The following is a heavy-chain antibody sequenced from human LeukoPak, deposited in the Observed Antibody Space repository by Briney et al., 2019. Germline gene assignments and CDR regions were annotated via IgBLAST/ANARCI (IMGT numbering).Heavy chain of an antibody. J-gene: IGHJ4*02. V-gene: IGHV3-23*01. CDR1: GFTFSSYA. CDR2: ISGSGGST. CDR3: AGPRYSSGYYGN. Sequence: GGSLRLSCAASGFTFSSYAMGWVRQAPGKGLEWVSAISGSGGSTYYADSVKGRFTISRDNSKNTLYLQMNSLRAEDTAVYYCAGPRYSSGYYGNWGQGTLVTVSS. D-gene: IGHD3-22*01.